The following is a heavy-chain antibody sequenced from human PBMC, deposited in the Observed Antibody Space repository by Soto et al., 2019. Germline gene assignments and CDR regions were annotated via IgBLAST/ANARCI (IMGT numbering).Heavy chain of an antibody. V-gene: IGHV1-69*13. J-gene: IGHJ4*02. CDR3: AREGASRGAHYFDY. CDR1: AGTFSSYA. Sequence: SVKVSCKASAGTFSSYAISWVRQAPGQGLEWMGGIIPIFGTANYAQKFQGRVTITADESTSTAYMELSSLRSEDTAVYYCAREGASRGAHYFDYWGQGTLVTVYS. D-gene: IGHD3-10*01. CDR2: IIPIFGTA.